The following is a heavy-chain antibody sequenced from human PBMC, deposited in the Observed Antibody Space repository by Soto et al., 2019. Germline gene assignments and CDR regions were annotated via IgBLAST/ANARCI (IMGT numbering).Heavy chain of an antibody. V-gene: IGHV3-23*01. CDR2: ISGSGGST. D-gene: IGHD3-22*01. J-gene: IGHJ4*02. Sequence: GGSLRLSCAASGFTFSSYAMSWVRQAPGKGLEWVSAISGSGGSTYYAGSVKGRFTISRDNSKNTLYLQMNSLRAEDTAVYYCAKVYYYDSSGYSPFDYWGQGTLVTVSS. CDR1: GFTFSSYA. CDR3: AKVYYYDSSGYSPFDY.